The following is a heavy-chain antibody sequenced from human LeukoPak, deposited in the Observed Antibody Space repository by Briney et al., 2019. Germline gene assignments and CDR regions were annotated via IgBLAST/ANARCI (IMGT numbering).Heavy chain of an antibody. CDR2: IYYSGST. CDR3: ARVRDYYDFWSGDPYFDY. D-gene: IGHD3-3*01. V-gene: IGHV4-61*08. J-gene: IGHJ4*02. CDR1: GASISNTDYY. Sequence: SETLSLTCTVSGASISNTDYYWSWIRQPPGKGLEWIGYIYYSGSTNYNPSLKSRVTISVDTSKNQFSLKLSSVTAADTAVYYCARVRDYYDFWSGDPYFDYWGQGTLVTVSS.